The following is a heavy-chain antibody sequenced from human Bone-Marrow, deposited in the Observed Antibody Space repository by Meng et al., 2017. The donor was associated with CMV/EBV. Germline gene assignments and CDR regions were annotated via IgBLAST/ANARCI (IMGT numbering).Heavy chain of an antibody. CDR1: GYTFTSYY. D-gene: IGHD6-13*01. V-gene: IGHV1-46*01. Sequence: ASVKVSCKASGYTFTSYYMHWVRQAPGQGLEWMGIINPSGGSTSYAQKFQGRVTMTRDTSTSTVYMELSSLRSEDTAVYYCARGGAAAIRPLHFDAFAIWGQGTMVTVSS. CDR2: INPSGGST. J-gene: IGHJ3*02. CDR3: ARGGAAAIRPLHFDAFAI.